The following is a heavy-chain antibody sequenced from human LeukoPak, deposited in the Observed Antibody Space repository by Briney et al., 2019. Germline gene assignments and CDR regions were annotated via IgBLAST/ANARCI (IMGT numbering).Heavy chain of an antibody. D-gene: IGHD6-19*01. J-gene: IGHJ4*02. CDR1: GGSISSSSYY. V-gene: IGHV4-39*01. CDR2: IYYSGST. Sequence: KPSETLSLTCTVSGGSISSSSYYWGWIRQPPGKGLEWIGSIYYSGSTYYNPSLKSRVTISVDTSKNQFSLKLSSVTAADTAVYSCARLGIIAVAGPYFDYWGQGTLVTVSS. CDR3: ARLGIIAVAGPYFDY.